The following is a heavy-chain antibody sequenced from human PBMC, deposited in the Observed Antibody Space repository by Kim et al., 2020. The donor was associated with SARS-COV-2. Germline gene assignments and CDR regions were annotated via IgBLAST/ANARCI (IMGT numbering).Heavy chain of an antibody. CDR2: T. CDR3: ATVAAFDAFDI. V-gene: IGHV4-34*01. D-gene: IGHD6-19*01. Sequence: TNYNPSLKSRVTISVDTSKNQFSLKLSSVTAADTAVYYCATVAAFDAFDIWGQGTMVTVSS. J-gene: IGHJ3*02.